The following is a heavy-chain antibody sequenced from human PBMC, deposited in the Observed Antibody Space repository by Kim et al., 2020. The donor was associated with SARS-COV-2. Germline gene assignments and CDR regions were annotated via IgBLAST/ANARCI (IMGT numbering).Heavy chain of an antibody. Sequence: ASVKVSCKASGYTFTGYYMHWVRQAPGQGLEWMGWINPNSGGTNYAQKFQGRVTMTRDTSISTAYMELSRLRSDDTAVYYCARGPKGYCSSTSCRSNWFDPWGQGTLVTVSS. J-gene: IGHJ5*02. V-gene: IGHV1-2*02. CDR3: ARGPKGYCSSTSCRSNWFDP. CDR1: GYTFTGYY. D-gene: IGHD2-2*01. CDR2: INPNSGGT.